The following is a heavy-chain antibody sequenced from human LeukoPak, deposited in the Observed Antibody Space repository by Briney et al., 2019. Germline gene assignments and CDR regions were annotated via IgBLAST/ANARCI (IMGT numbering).Heavy chain of an antibody. J-gene: IGHJ3*02. CDR1: GFIFSDYY. CDR3: ARAGYCSGGSCDLDAFDI. Sequence: GGSLRLSCAASGFIFSDYYMSWIRQPPGKGLEWVSYISSSGSTIYYADSVKGRFTISRDNAKNSLYLQMNSLRAEDTAVYYCARAGYCSGGSCDLDAFDIWGQGTMVTVSS. D-gene: IGHD2-15*01. V-gene: IGHV3-11*04. CDR2: ISSSGSTI.